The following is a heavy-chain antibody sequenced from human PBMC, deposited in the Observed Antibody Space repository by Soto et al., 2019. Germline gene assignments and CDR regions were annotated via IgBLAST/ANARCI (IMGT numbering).Heavy chain of an antibody. CDR3: RGIAAAVILVLDY. V-gene: IGHV2-70*04. Sequence: SGPTLVNPTQTLTLTCTFSGFSLSTSGMRVSWIGQPPGKALEWLARIDWDDDKFYSTSLKTRLTITKDTSKNQVVLTMTNMDPVDTATYYWRGIAAAVILVLDYGGQGTRVTVSS. J-gene: IGHJ4*02. D-gene: IGHD6-13*01. CDR2: IDWDDDK. CDR1: GFSLSTSGMR.